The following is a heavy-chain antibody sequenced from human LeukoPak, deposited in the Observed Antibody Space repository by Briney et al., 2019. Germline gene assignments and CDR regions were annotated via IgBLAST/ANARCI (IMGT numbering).Heavy chain of an antibody. CDR3: AREVSSSWYWFDP. V-gene: IGHV1-2*02. Sequence: ASVKVSCKASGYIFTGYYMHWVRQAPGQGLEWMGWINPNSGGTNYAQKFQGRVTMTRDTSISTAYMELSRLRSDDTAVYYCAREVSSSWYWFDPWGQGTLVTVSS. J-gene: IGHJ5*02. CDR2: INPNSGGT. CDR1: GYIFTGYY. D-gene: IGHD6-13*01.